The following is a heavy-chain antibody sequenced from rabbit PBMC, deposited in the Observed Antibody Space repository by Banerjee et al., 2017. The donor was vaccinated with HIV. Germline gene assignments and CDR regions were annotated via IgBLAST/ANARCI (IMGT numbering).Heavy chain of an antibody. CDR2: INAGSNGDT. CDR3: ARSGYAGTNGQSYFNL. Sequence: QEQLEESGGDLVKPEGSLTLTCKASGFSFSSSYHMCWVRQAPGKGLEWIACINAGSNGDTSYANWAKGRFTISKTSSTTVTLQMTSLTAADTATYLCARSGYAGTNGQSYFNLWGPGTLVTVS. CDR1: GFSFSSSYH. D-gene: IGHD4-2*01. V-gene: IGHV1S45*01. J-gene: IGHJ4*01.